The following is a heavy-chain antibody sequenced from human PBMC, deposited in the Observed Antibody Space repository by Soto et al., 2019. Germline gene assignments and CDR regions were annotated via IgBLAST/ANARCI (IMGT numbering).Heavy chain of an antibody. CDR2: INAGNGNT. CDR3: ARSIVVVTALDY. D-gene: IGHD2-21*02. J-gene: IGHJ4*02. Sequence: ASVKVSRKASGYTFTSYAMHWVRQAPGQRLEWMGWINAGNGNTKYSQKFQGRVTITRDTSASTAYMELSSLRSEDTAVYYCARSIVVVTALDYWGQGTLVTVSS. V-gene: IGHV1-3*01. CDR1: GYTFTSYA.